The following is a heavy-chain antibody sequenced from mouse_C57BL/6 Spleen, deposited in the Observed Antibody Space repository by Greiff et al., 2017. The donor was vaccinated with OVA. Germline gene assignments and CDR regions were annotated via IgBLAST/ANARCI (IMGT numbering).Heavy chain of an antibody. CDR3: ARGADGYYGYCDV. CDR2: ITPNNGGT. CDR1: GYTFTDYN. V-gene: IGHV1-18*01. J-gene: IGHJ1*03. D-gene: IGHD2-3*01. Sequence: DVQLQESGPELVKPGASVKIPCKASGYTFTDYNMDWVKQSHGKSLEWIGDITPNNGGTIYNQKFKGKATLTVDKSSSTAYMELRSLTSEDTAVDYCARGADGYYGYCDVWGTGTTVTVSS.